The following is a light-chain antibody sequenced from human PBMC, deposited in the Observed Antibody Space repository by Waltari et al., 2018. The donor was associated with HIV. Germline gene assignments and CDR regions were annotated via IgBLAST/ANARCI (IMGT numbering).Light chain of an antibody. J-gene: IGLJ2*01. CDR1: SSTLANDY. CDR3: GTWDPRLSVGV. Sequence: QSVLTQPPSVSAAPGQTVTISCSGSSSTLANDYVSWYQHVPGAAPKLLIYDHNKRPSGMPHRFSGSTSGTAATLDITGRQAGDEADYYCGTWDPRLSVGVFGGGTKLTVL. CDR2: DHN. V-gene: IGLV1-51*01.